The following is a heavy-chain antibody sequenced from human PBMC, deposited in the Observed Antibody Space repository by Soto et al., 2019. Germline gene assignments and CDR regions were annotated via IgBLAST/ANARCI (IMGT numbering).Heavy chain of an antibody. CDR2: IYSGGST. CDR3: ARGYYDSTAYFDY. J-gene: IGHJ4*02. V-gene: IGHV3-53*01. CDR1: GFTVSTHS. Sequence: EVPLVESGGGLIQPGGSLRLSCAASGFTVSTHSMTWVRQAPGKGLEWVSLIYSGGSTYYADSVKGRFTISRDNTKNMLYLQRNNLRAGDTAVYYCARGYYDSTAYFDYWGQGTLVTVSS. D-gene: IGHD3-22*01.